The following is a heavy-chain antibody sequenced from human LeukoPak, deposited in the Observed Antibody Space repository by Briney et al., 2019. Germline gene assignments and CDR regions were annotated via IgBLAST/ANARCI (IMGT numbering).Heavy chain of an antibody. D-gene: IGHD5-24*01. J-gene: IGHJ6*03. V-gene: IGHV1-46*01. CDR2: INPSGGST. CDR3: ARDFNGWLQLRYYMDV. CDR1: GYTFTSYY. Sequence: ASVKVSCKASGYTFTSYYMHWVRQAPGQGLEWMGIINPSGGSTSYAQKFQGRATMTRDMSTSTVYMELSSLRSEDTAVYYCARDFNGWLQLRYYMDVWGKGTTVTVSS.